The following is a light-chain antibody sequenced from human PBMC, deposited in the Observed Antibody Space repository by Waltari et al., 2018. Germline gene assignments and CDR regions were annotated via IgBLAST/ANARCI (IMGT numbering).Light chain of an antibody. CDR1: QSISTV. Sequence: DIRMTQSPSSLSASVGDRVPITCRASQSISTVLNWYQHRPGKAPKLLIYGASNLQSGVPSRFSGSGSGRDFTLTISGLKPEDFATYYCQQSYSSPLYTVGQGTRLEIK. J-gene: IGKJ2*01. V-gene: IGKV1-39*01. CDR2: GAS. CDR3: QQSYSSPLYT.